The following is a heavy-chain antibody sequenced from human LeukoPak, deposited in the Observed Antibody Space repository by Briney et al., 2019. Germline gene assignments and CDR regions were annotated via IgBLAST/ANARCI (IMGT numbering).Heavy chain of an antibody. CDR3: ARDLIRGVYWFDP. V-gene: IGHV3-48*03. Sequence: GGSLRLSCTASGFTFSSFEMNWVRQAPGKGLEWVSYISGSGNTMYYADSVKGRFTISRDNAKNSLYLQMNSLRAEDTAVYYCARDLIRGVYWFDPWGQGTLVTVSS. J-gene: IGHJ5*02. CDR2: ISGSGNTM. D-gene: IGHD3-10*01. CDR1: GFTFSSFE.